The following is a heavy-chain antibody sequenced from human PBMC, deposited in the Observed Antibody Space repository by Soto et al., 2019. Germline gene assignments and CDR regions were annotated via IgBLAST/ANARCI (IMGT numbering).Heavy chain of an antibody. V-gene: IGHV1-24*01. Sequence: ASVKVSCKVSGYTLTELSMHWVRQAPGKGLEWMGGFDPEDGETIYAQKFQGRVTMTVNTFYLQMNTLRAEDTAVYYCARDPCFPCGSIPYLDSWGQGTLVTVSS. CDR2: FDPEDGET. J-gene: IGHJ4*02. CDR1: GYTLTELS. D-gene: IGHD2-2*01. CDR3: ARDPCFPCGSIPYLDS.